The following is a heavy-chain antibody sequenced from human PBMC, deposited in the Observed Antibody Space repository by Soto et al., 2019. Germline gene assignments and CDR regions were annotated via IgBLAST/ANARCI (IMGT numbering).Heavy chain of an antibody. D-gene: IGHD5-12*01. V-gene: IGHV4-31*03. CDR2: IYYSGST. CDR1: GGSISSGGYY. Sequence: TLSLTCTVSGGSISSGGYYWSWIRQHPGKGLEWIGYIYYSGSTYYNPSLKSRVTISVDTSKNQFSLKLSSVTAADTAVYYCANVDIGATYIDYWGQGTLVTVSS. J-gene: IGHJ4*02. CDR3: ANVDIGATYIDY.